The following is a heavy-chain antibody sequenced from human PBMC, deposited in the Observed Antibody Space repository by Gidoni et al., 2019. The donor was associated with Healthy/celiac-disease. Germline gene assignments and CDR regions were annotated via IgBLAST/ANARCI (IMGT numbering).Heavy chain of an antibody. CDR2: ISSSSSTI. Sequence: EVQLVESGGGLVQPGGSLRLSCAASGFPFSSYSMNWVRQAPGKGLEWVSYISSSSSTIYYADSVKGRFTISRDNAKNSLYLQMNSLRAEDTAVYYCARDASGSVGKGFDYWGQGTLVTVSS. CDR3: ARDASGSVGKGFDY. D-gene: IGHD1-26*01. V-gene: IGHV3-48*01. J-gene: IGHJ4*02. CDR1: GFPFSSYS.